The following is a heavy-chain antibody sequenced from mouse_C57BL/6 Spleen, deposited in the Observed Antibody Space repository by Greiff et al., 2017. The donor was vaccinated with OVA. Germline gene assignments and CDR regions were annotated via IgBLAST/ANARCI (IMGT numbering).Heavy chain of an antibody. CDR2: FYPGSGSI. CDR3: ARHVRYGNYLDY. V-gene: IGHV1-62-2*01. J-gene: IGHJ2*01. Sequence: QVQLQQSGAELVKPGASVKLSCKASGYTFTEYTIHWVKQRSGQGLEWLGWFYPGSGSIKYNEKFKDKAPLTADKSSSTVYMELSRLTSEDSAVYFCARHVRYGNYLDYWGQGTTLTVAS. CDR1: GYTFTEYT. D-gene: IGHD2-1*01.